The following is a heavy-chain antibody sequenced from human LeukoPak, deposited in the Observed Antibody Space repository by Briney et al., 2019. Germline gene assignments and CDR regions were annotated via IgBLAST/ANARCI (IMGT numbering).Heavy chain of an antibody. J-gene: IGHJ4*02. CDR3: ARGRPGPAGAGTYDF. Sequence: GASMKVSCKASGYTFTTSDINWVRQATGQGLEWMGWMNPNSGKTGSAQKFQGRLTMTKNTSTSTAYMEVTGLRFEDTAIYYCARGRPGPAGAGTYDFWGQGTLITVSS. CDR1: GYTFTTSD. V-gene: IGHV1-8*01. CDR2: MNPNSGKT. D-gene: IGHD6-13*01.